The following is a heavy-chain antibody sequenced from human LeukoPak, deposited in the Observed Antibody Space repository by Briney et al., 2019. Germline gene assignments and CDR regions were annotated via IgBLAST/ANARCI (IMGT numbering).Heavy chain of an antibody. J-gene: IGHJ4*02. CDR2: IIPILGIA. CDR1: GGTFSSYA. D-gene: IGHD3-22*01. V-gene: IGHV1-69*04. Sequence: SVKVSCKASGGTFSSYAISWVRQAPGQGLEWVGRIIPILGIANYAQKFQGRVTITADKSTSTAYMELSSLRSEDTAVYYCARDRPHDSSGYYYYWGQGTLVTVSS. CDR3: ARDRPHDSSGYYYY.